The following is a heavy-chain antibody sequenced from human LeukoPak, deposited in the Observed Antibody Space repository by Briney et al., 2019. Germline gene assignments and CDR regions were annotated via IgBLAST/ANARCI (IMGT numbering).Heavy chain of an antibody. V-gene: IGHV4-34*01. CDR2: MNHSGST. Sequence: SETLSLTCAVYGGSFSGYYWSWIRQPPGKGLEWIGEMNHSGSTNYNPSLKSRVTISVDTSKNQFSLKLSSVTAADTAVYYCARAGSHYDILTGYYIRYFDYWGQGTPVTVSS. D-gene: IGHD3-9*01. CDR3: ARAGSHYDILTGYYIRYFDY. J-gene: IGHJ4*02. CDR1: GGSFSGYY.